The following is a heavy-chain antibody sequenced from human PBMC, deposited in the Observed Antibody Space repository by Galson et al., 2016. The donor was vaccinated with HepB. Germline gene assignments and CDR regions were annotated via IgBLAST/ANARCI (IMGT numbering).Heavy chain of an antibody. D-gene: IGHD4-17*01. CDR1: GYRLTDYW. CDR3: ARALEYGSRNYYDYYAMDV. J-gene: IGHJ6*02. V-gene: IGHV5-10-1*01. CDR2: IDPDDSYT. Sequence: QSGAEVKEPGESLRISCQGSGYRLTDYWITWVRQVPGKGLQWMGRIDPDDSYTNYSPSFQGHVTISVDKSINTAYLRWSTLKASDTAIYYCARALEYGSRNYYDYYAMDVWGPGTTVIVSS.